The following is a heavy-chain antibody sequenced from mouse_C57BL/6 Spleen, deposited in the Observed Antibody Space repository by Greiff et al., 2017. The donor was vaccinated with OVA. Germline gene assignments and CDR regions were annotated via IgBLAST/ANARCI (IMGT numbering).Heavy chain of an antibody. J-gene: IGHJ3*01. Sequence: VQLKESGPGMVKPSQSLSLTCTVTGYSITSGYDWHWIRHFPGNKLEWMGYISYSGSTNYNPSLKSRISITHDTSKNHFFLKLNSVTTEDTATYYCARSLIYYGNPFAYWGQGTLVTVSA. D-gene: IGHD2-1*01. CDR2: ISYSGST. CDR1: GYSITSGYD. CDR3: ARSLIYYGNPFAY. V-gene: IGHV3-1*01.